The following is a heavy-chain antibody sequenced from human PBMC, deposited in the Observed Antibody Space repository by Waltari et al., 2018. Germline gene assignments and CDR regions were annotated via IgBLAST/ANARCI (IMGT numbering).Heavy chain of an antibody. J-gene: IGHJ4*02. D-gene: IGHD4-17*01. Sequence: QVQLVQSGAEVKKPGASVKVYCKASGYTFTSYAMHWVRQAPGQRLEWMGWINAGNGNTKYSQKFQGRVTITRDTSASTAYMELSSLRSEDTAVYYCARGADYGDYTSDYWGQGTLVTVSS. CDR3: ARGADYGDYTSDY. CDR2: INAGNGNT. CDR1: GYTFTSYA. V-gene: IGHV1-3*01.